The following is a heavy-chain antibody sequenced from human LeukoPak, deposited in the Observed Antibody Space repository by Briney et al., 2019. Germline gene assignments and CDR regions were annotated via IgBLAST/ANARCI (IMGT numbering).Heavy chain of an antibody. Sequence: SETLSLTCTVSGGSISSSSYYWGWIRQPPGKGLEWIGSIYYSGSTYYNPSLKSRVTISVDTSKNQFSLKLSSVTAADTAVYYCARGRLDYDILTGYYGWFDPWGQGTLVTVSS. D-gene: IGHD3-9*01. CDR3: ARGRLDYDILTGYYGWFDP. CDR1: GGSISSSSYY. J-gene: IGHJ5*02. V-gene: IGHV4-39*07. CDR2: IYYSGST.